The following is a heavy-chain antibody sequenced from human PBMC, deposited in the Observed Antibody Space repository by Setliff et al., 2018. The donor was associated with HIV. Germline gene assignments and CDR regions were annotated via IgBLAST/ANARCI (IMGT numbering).Heavy chain of an antibody. J-gene: IGHJ6*03. Sequence: NPSETLSLTCAFYGGSLNGFYWSWIRQSPGKGLEWIGEINHNGGTNYNPSLKSRVTIRVDTSKNQFSLEVTAVTAADTAVYYCVRGWDDKVSTIWAPYYYYMDVWGKGTTVTVSS. D-gene: IGHD5-12*01. CDR1: GGSLNGFY. CDR2: INHNGGT. CDR3: VRGWDDKVSTIWAPYYYYMDV. V-gene: IGHV4-34*01.